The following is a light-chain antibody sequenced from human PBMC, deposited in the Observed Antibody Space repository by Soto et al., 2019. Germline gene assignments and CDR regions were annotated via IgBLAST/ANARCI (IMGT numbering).Light chain of an antibody. V-gene: IGLV2-14*03. Sequence: QSVLAQPASVSGSPGQSITISCTGTSNDVGHFNYVSWFQQHPGKAPKLLIFDVNNWPSGVSDRFSGSKSGNTASLTISGLQPEDEADYYCTSFTTSDTFVFGSGTKLPS. CDR3: TSFTTSDTFV. J-gene: IGLJ1*01. CDR1: SNDVGHFNY. CDR2: DVN.